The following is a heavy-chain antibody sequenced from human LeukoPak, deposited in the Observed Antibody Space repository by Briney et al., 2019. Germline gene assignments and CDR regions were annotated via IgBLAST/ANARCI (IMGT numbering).Heavy chain of an antibody. D-gene: IGHD2-15*01. CDR3: ARDPYCSGGSCYVPKDDY. CDR2: INPNSGGT. V-gene: IGHV1-2*02. J-gene: IGHJ4*02. Sequence: ASVKVSCKASGYTFTGYYMHWVRQAPGQGLEWMGWINPNSGGTNYAQKFQGRVTMTRDTSISTAYMELSRLRSDDTAVYYCARDPYCSGGSCYVPKDDYWGQGTLVTVSS. CDR1: GYTFTGYY.